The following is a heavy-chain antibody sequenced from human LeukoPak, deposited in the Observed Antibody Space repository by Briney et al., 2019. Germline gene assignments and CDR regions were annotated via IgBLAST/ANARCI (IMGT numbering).Heavy chain of an antibody. D-gene: IGHD6-6*01. CDR2: IYYSGST. V-gene: IGHV4-31*03. CDR1: GGSISSGGYY. CDR3: ARSWLEYSSSSGI. Sequence: SGTLSLTCTVSGGSISSGGYYWSWIRQHPGKGLEWIGYIYYSGSTYYNPSLKSRVTISVDTSKNQFSLKLSSVTAADTAVYYCARSWLEYSSSSGIWGQGTLVTVSS. J-gene: IGHJ4*02.